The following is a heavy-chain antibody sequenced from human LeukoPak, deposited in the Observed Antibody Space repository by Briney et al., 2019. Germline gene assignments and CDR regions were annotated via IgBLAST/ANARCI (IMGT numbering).Heavy chain of an antibody. D-gene: IGHD6-13*01. CDR2: ISGSGGST. J-gene: IGHJ4*02. CDR1: GFTFSSYA. V-gene: IGHV3-23*01. Sequence: SGGSLRLSCAASGFTFSSYAMSWVHQAPGKGLEWVSAISGSGGSTYYADSVKGRFTISRDNSKNTLYLQMNSLRAEDTAVYYCAKGELKPRGYSSSWYYFDYWGQGTLVTVSS. CDR3: AKGELKPRGYSSSWYYFDY.